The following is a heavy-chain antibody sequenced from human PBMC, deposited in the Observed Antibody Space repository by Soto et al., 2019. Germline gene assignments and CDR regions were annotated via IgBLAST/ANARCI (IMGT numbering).Heavy chain of an antibody. D-gene: IGHD5-18*01. CDR3: ARDEARSYGYYYYYGMDV. Sequence: ASVKLSCKASGYTFTGYYMHWVRQAPGQGLEWMGWINPNSGGTNYAQKFQGRVTMTRDTSISTAYMELSRLRSDDTAVYYCARDEARSYGYYYYYGMDVWGQGTTVTVSS. J-gene: IGHJ6*02. V-gene: IGHV1-2*02. CDR1: GYTFTGYY. CDR2: INPNSGGT.